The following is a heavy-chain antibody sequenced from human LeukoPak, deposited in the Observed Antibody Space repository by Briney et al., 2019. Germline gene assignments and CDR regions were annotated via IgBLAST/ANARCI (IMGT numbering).Heavy chain of an antibody. CDR2: LSGSGGGT. Sequence: PGGSLRLSCAASGFTFSSYAMTWVRQPPGKGLEWVSALSGSGGGTYYADSVKGRFTISRDNSKNTLYLQMNSLRAEDTAVYYCARDRIPLLWFGELLWATPGWYYGMDVWGQGTTVTVSS. CDR1: GFTFSSYA. V-gene: IGHV3-23*01. J-gene: IGHJ6*02. CDR3: ARDRIPLLWFGELLWATPGWYYGMDV. D-gene: IGHD3-10*01.